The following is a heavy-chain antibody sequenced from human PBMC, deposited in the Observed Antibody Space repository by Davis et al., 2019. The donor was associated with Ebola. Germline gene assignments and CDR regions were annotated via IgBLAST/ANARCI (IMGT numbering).Heavy chain of an antibody. D-gene: IGHD5-18*01. CDR1: RVTSTTNL. J-gene: IGHJ4*02. Sequence: GESLKISCAASRVTSTTNLIHWVRQAPGKGLVWVSRINPDGTKTGYADSVRGRFTISRDNSKNTLYLQMNSLRAEDTAVYYCAKDYDTAMVPLLDYWGQGTLVTVSS. V-gene: IGHV3-74*01. CDR2: INPDGTKT. CDR3: AKDYDTAMVPLLDY.